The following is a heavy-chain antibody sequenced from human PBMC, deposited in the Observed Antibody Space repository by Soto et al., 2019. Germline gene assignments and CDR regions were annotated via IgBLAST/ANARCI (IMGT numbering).Heavy chain of an antibody. J-gene: IGHJ6*02. CDR2: INGGGSST. CDR3: AKHGYYGFMSYYYYYYGLDV. CDR1: GFMFSSNA. V-gene: IGHV3-23*01. D-gene: IGHD3-10*01. Sequence: PGGSLRLSCAASGFMFSSNAMSWVRQAPGKGLEWVSSINGGGSSTYYADSVEGRFTISRDSSKNTLYLQMNSLRAEDTAVYYCAKHGYYGFMSYYYYYYGLDVWGLGTTVTVSS.